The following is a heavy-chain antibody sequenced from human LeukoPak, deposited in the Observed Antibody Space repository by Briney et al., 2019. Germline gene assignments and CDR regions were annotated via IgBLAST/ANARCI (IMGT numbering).Heavy chain of an antibody. Sequence: SETLSLTCAVYGGSFSGYYWSWIRQPPGKGLEWIGEINHSGSTNYNPSLKSRVTISVDTSKNQFSLKLSSVTAADTAVYYCARLTYYDILTGYLGAFDIWGQGTMVTVSS. J-gene: IGHJ3*02. CDR2: INHSGST. V-gene: IGHV4-34*01. CDR3: ARLTYYDILTGYLGAFDI. D-gene: IGHD3-9*01. CDR1: GGSFSGYY.